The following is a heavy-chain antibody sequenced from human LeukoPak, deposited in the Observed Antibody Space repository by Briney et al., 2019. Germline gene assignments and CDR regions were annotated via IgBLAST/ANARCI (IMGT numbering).Heavy chain of an antibody. Sequence: SETLSLTCTVSGGSISSYYWSWIRQPPGKGPEWIGYIYYSGSTNYNPSLKSRVTISVDTSKNQFSLKLSSVTAADTAVYYCARGRSSGWYIRIYFDYWGQGTLVTVSS. V-gene: IGHV4-59*01. J-gene: IGHJ4*02. CDR3: ARGRSSGWYIRIYFDY. CDR2: IYYSGST. D-gene: IGHD6-19*01. CDR1: GGSISSYY.